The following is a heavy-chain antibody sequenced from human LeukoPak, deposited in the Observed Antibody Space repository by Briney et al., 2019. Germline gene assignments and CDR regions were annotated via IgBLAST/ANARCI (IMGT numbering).Heavy chain of an antibody. Sequence: PGGSLRLSCAASGFTFSSYSMNWVRQAPGKGLEWVSYISSSSSTIYYADSVKGRFTISRDNSKNTLYLQMNSLRAEDTAVYYCAKDIVATIYYFDYWGQGTLVTVSS. V-gene: IGHV3-48*01. CDR3: AKDIVATIYYFDY. J-gene: IGHJ4*02. D-gene: IGHD5-12*01. CDR2: ISSSSSTI. CDR1: GFTFSSYS.